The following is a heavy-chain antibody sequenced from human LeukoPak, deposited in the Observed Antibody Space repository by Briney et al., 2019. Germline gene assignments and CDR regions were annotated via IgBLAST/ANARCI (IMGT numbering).Heavy chain of an antibody. CDR1: GGTFSSYA. CDR3: ARDHGFTPFDY. CDR2: IIPILGIA. J-gene: IGHJ4*02. V-gene: IGHV1-69*04. Sequence: ASVKVSCKASGGTFSSYAISWVRQAPGQGLEWMGRIIPILGIANYAQKFQGRVTITADKSTSTAYMELSSLRSEDTAVYYCARDHGFTPFDYWGQGTLVTVSS. D-gene: IGHD3-10*01.